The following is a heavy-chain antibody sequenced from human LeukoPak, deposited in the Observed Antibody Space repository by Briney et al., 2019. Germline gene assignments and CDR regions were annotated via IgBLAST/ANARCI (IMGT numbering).Heavy chain of an antibody. D-gene: IGHD2-8*01. CDR1: GFTFSDYY. V-gene: IGHV3-11*04. J-gene: IGHJ3*02. CDR2: ISSSGSPT. Sequence: TGGSLRLSCAASGFTFSDYYMSWIRQAPGKGLEWVSYISSSGSPTHYADSVEGRLTISRDNAKNSLYLQMNSLRAEDTAVYYCARVVYDSQSVDAFDIWGQGTMVTVSS. CDR3: ARVVYDSQSVDAFDI.